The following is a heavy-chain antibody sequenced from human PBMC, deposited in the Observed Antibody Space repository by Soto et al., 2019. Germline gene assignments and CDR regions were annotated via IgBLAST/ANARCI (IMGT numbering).Heavy chain of an antibody. CDR2: IYYSGST. CDR3: ARARGSSGYYYVYYYYGMDV. J-gene: IGHJ6*02. Sequence: PSETLSLTCTVSGGSISSGGYYWSWIRQHPGKGLEWIGYIYYSGSTYYNPSLKSRVTISVDTSKNQFSLKLSSVTAAATAVYYCARARGSSGYYYVYYYYGMDVWGQGTTVTVSS. CDR1: GGSISSGGYY. V-gene: IGHV4-31*03. D-gene: IGHD3-22*01.